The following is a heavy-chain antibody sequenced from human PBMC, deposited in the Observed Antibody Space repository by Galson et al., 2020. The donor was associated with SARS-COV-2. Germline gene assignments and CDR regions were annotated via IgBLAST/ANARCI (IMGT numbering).Heavy chain of an antibody. CDR3: ARLRVYYDSSGYYSPAGDYYYGMDV. CDR1: GGSFSGYY. J-gene: IGHJ6*02. D-gene: IGHD3-22*01. CDR2: INHSGST. Sequence: SETLSLTCAVYGGSFSGYYWSWIRQPPGKGLEWIGEINHSGSTNYNPSLKSRVTISVDTSKNQFSLKLSSVTAADTAVYYCARLRVYYDSSGYYSPAGDYYYGMDVWGQGTTVTVSS. V-gene: IGHV4-34*01.